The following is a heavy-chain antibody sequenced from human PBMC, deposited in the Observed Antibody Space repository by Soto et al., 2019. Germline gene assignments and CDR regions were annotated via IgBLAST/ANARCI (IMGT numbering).Heavy chain of an antibody. CDR2: ISYDGSNK. D-gene: IGHD1-7*01. V-gene: IGHV3-30*18. J-gene: IGHJ4*02. CDR1: GFTFSSYG. Sequence: QVQLVESGGGVVQPGRSLRLSCAASGFTFSSYGMHWVRQAPGKGLEWVAVISYDGSNKYYADSVKGRFTISRDNSKNTLYLQMNSLRAEDTAVYYCAKNQFWNFLLDYWSQGTLVTVSS. CDR3: AKNQFWNFLLDY.